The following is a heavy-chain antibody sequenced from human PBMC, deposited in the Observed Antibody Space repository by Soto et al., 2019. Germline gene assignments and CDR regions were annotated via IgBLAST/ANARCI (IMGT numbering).Heavy chain of an antibody. J-gene: IGHJ3*02. CDR3: ARHGGYSSGWGRAPDAFDI. CDR2: IYYSGST. CDR1: GGSISSSSYY. Sequence: QLQLQESGPGLVKPSETLSLTCTVSGGSISSSSYYWGWIRQPPGKGLEWIGSIYYSGSTYYNPSLKSRVTISVDTSKNQFSLKLSSVTAADTAVYYCARHGGYSSGWGRAPDAFDIWGQGTMVTVSS. V-gene: IGHV4-39*01. D-gene: IGHD6-19*01.